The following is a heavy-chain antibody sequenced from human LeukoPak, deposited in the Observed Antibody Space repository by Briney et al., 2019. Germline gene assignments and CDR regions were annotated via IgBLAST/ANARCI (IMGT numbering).Heavy chain of an antibody. CDR3: AKATRGDSSSCFDY. V-gene: IGHV3-9*01. CDR2: ISWNSGSI. CDR1: GFTFDDYA. D-gene: IGHD6-6*01. Sequence: PGRSLRLSCAASGFTFDDYAMHWVRQAPGKGLEGVSGISWNSGSIGYADSVKGRFTISRDNAKNSLYLQMNSLRAEDTALYYCAKATRGDSSSCFDYWGQGTLVTVSS. J-gene: IGHJ4*02.